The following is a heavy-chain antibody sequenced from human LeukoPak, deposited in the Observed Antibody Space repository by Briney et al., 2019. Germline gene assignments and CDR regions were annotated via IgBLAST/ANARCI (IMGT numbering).Heavy chain of an antibody. V-gene: IGHV3-74*01. CDR2: INSDGSST. J-gene: IGHJ4*01. CDR1: GFTFRIFW. D-gene: IGHD6-25*01. Sequence: GGSLRLSCATSGFTFRIFWMHWVRQVPGKGLVWVSRINSDGSSTSYADSVKGRFTISRDNAKNTLYLQMNSLRVEDTAIYYCARKPAPADWGQGTLVTVSS. CDR3: ARKPAPAD.